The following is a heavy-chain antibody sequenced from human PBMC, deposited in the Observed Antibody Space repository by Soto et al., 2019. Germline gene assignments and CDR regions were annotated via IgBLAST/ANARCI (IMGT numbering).Heavy chain of an antibody. Sequence: QITLNESGPTQVKPRQTLTLTCTFSGFSLTTSGVGVGWIRQSPGKAPEWLALIYWDDDKRYSPSLKSRLTITKDTSKNQVVLTMADLDSADTATYYCAHRVLRTVFGLVTTTAIDFDFWGQGTPVAVSS. V-gene: IGHV2-5*02. D-gene: IGHD3-3*01. J-gene: IGHJ4*02. CDR3: AHRVLRTVFGLVTTTAIDFDF. CDR1: GFSLTTSGVG. CDR2: IYWDDDK.